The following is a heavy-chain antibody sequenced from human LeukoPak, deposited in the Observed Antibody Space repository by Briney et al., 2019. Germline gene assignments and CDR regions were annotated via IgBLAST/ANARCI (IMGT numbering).Heavy chain of an antibody. V-gene: IGHV4-30-4*08. Sequence: PSQTLSLXCTVSGGSISSGDYYWSWIRQPPGKGLEWIGYIYYSGITYYNPSLKSRVTISVDTSKNQFSLKLSSVTAADTAVYYCARDKIVVADPPLMDVWGKGTTVTVSS. J-gene: IGHJ6*03. CDR2: IYYSGIT. CDR1: GGSISSGDYY. CDR3: ARDKIVVADPPLMDV. D-gene: IGHD2-21*01.